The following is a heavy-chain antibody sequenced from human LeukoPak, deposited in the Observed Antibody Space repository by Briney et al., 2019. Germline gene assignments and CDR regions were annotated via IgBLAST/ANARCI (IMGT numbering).Heavy chain of an antibody. CDR3: ARAYYYGLGDYYSWAYFDF. Sequence: GGSLRLSCAASGFTFSNYWMTWVRQAPGKGLEWVANIDQDGSEMYSVDSVKGRFSISRDNAKKALYLQMNSLRAEDTAVYYCARAYYYGLGDYYSWAYFDFWGLGTLVTVSS. J-gene: IGHJ4*02. D-gene: IGHD3-10*01. CDR1: GFTFSNYW. V-gene: IGHV3-7*04. CDR2: IDQDGSEM.